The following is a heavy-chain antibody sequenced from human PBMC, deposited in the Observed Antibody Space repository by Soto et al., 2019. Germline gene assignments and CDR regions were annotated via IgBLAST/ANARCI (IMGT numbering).Heavy chain of an antibody. D-gene: IGHD2-15*01. V-gene: IGHV3-23*01. Sequence: EVQVLESGGGLVQPGGSLRLSCEGSGFTVSSHAMTWIRQAPGKGPEWVSTVTADGGTYYADSVKGRFAMSRDTSENTFILQMNGWGAEDTAAYYCAPHGFVGVGSCQYVVFAIRGQGTMVTVSS. CDR3: APHGFVGVGSCQYVVFAI. CDR1: GFTVSSHA. CDR2: VTADGGT. J-gene: IGHJ3*02.